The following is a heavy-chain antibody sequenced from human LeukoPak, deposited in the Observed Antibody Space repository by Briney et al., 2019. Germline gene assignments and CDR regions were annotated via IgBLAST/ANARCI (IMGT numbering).Heavy chain of an antibody. V-gene: IGHV1-8*02. CDR1: GGTFSSYA. CDR3: ARGWTYYYYYGMDV. CDR2: MNPNSGNT. J-gene: IGHJ6*02. Sequence: ASVKVSCKASGGTFSSYAISWVRQATGQGLEWMGWMNPNSGNTGYAQKFQGRVTMTRNTSISTAYMELSSLRSEDTAVYYYARGWTYYYYYGMDVWGQGTTVAVSS. D-gene: IGHD3/OR15-3a*01.